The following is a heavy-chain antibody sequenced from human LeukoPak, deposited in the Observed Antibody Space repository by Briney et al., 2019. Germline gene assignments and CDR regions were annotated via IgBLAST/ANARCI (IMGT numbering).Heavy chain of an antibody. CDR2: IDYSGTT. J-gene: IGHJ4*02. D-gene: IGHD6-13*01. V-gene: IGHV4-39*01. CDR3: ARRGQAAGSKGAFDC. CDR1: GGSISSGSYY. Sequence: PSETLSLTCTVSGGSISSGSYYWGWLRQPPGKGLEWIGSIDYSGTTYYNPSLKSRVTISVDTSKNQFSLKLSSVTAADTALYYCARRGQAAGSKGAFDCWGQGTLVTVSS.